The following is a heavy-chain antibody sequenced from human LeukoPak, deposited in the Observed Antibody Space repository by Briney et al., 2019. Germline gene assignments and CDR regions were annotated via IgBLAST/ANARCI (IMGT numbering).Heavy chain of an antibody. J-gene: IGHJ3*02. CDR2: IYSSGST. Sequence: SETLSLTCNVSGVSISSSSYYWGWIRQPPGKGLEWIGSIYSSGSTYYNSSLKSRVTISIDTSKNQVSLKMSSVTAADTAVYYCARDLSGYYVRAFDIWGQGTMVTVSS. CDR1: GVSISSSSYY. D-gene: IGHD1-26*01. CDR3: ARDLSGYYVRAFDI. V-gene: IGHV4-39*02.